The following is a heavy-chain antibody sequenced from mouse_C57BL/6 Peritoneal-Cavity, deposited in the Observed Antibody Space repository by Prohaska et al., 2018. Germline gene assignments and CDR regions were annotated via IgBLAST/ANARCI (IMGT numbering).Heavy chain of an antibody. CDR3: ASPDGYDWYVDV. J-gene: IGHJ1*03. CDR1: GIDFSRYW. CDR2: INLDSSTI. D-gene: IGHD2-2*01. V-gene: IGHV4-1*01. Sequence: EVKLLQSGGGLVQPGGSLKLSCAASGIDFSRYWMSWVRRAPGKGLEWIGEINLDSSTINYAPSLKDKFIISRDNDKNTLYLQMSKVRSEDTASYYWASPDGYDWYVDVWGTGTTVTVSS.